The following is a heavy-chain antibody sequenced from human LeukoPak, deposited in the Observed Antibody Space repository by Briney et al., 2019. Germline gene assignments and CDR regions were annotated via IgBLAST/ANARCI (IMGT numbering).Heavy chain of an antibody. J-gene: IGHJ5*02. CDR3: ARLVGNTISFLDWFNP. V-gene: IGHV4-61*02. D-gene: IGHD3-3*01. Sequence: SETLSLTCTVSGDSISSGDYYWSWIRQPAGKGLEWIGRIFSSGSTNYNPSLKSRVTMSVDTSKNQFSLKLSSVTAADTAVYYCARLVGNTISFLDWFNPWGQGTLVTVSS. CDR2: IFSSGST. CDR1: GDSISSGDYY.